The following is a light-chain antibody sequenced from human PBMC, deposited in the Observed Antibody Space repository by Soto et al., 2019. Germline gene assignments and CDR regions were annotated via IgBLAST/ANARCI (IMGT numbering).Light chain of an antibody. CDR1: SSDIGAYNY. Sequence: QSVLTQPPSASGSPGQSVTISCTGTSSDIGAYNYVSWYQQHPGKVPKLIIYEVTKRPSGVPDRFSASKSGNTASLTVSGLQAEDEADYYCSSHGGANNFYVXGTGTK. CDR2: EVT. J-gene: IGLJ1*01. CDR3: SSHGGANNFYV. V-gene: IGLV2-8*01.